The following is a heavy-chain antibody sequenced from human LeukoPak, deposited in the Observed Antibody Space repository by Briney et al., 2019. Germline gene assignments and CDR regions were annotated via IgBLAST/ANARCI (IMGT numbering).Heavy chain of an antibody. Sequence: PGRSLRLSCTASGFTFGDYAMSWVRQAPGKGLEWVGFIRSKAYGGTTEYAASVKGRFTISRDDSKSIAYPQMNSLKTEDTAVYYCTSLRYSYGEDAFDIWDQGTMVTVSS. D-gene: IGHD5-18*01. CDR3: TSLRYSYGEDAFDI. J-gene: IGHJ3*02. CDR1: GFTFGDYA. CDR2: IRSKAYGGTT. V-gene: IGHV3-49*04.